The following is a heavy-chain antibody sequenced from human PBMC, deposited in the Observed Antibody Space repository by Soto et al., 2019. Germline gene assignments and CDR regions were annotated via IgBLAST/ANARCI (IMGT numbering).Heavy chain of an antibody. J-gene: IGHJ6*02. V-gene: IGHV4-59*08. CDR3: ARNLRNGYDIYYGMDV. CDR1: GGSMTSYY. Sequence: SETLSLTCTVSGGSMTSYYWSWIRQPPGKGLEWIGYIYYSGSTNYNPSLKSRVTISVDTSKNQFSLKLSSVTAADTAVYYCARNLRNGYDIYYGMDVWGQGTTVTVSS. CDR2: IYYSGST. D-gene: IGHD5-12*01.